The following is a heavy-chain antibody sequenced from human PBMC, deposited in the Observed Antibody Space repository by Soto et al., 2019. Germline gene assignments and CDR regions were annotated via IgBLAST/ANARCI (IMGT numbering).Heavy chain of an antibody. CDR1: GGSISSGDYY. CDR2: IYYSGST. V-gene: IGHV4-30-4*01. D-gene: IGHD4-17*01. CDR3: ARARPTVVTPGYFDY. Sequence: QAQLQESGPGLVKPSQTLSLTCTVSGGSISSGDYYWSWIRQPPGKGLEWIGYIYYSGSTYYNPSLKSRVTISVDTSKYQFSLKLTSVTAADTAVYYCARARPTVVTPGYFDYWGQGTLVTVS. J-gene: IGHJ4*02.